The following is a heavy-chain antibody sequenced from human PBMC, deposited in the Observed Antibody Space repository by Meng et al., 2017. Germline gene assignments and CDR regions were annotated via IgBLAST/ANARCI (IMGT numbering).Heavy chain of an antibody. CDR2: ISYDGSNK. V-gene: IGHV3-30*01. CDR3: AREDRGWKDFDY. CDR1: GFTFSSYA. Sequence: GGSLRLSCAASGFTFSSYAMHWVRQAPGKGLEWVAVISYDGSNKYYADSVKGRFTISRDNSKNTLYLQMNSLRAEDTAVYYCAREDRGWKDFDYWGQGTLVTVSS. J-gene: IGHJ4*02. D-gene: IGHD6-19*01.